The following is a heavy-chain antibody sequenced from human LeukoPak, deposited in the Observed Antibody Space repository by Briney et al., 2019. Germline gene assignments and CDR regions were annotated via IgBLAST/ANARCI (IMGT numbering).Heavy chain of an antibody. Sequence: PGGSLRLSCAASGFTVSSNYMSWVRQAPGKGLEWVSVIYSGGSTYYADSVKGRFTISRDNSKNTLYLQMNSLRAEDTAVYYCAAGGSGSYSFSYYYYGMDVWGQGTTVTVSS. J-gene: IGHJ6*02. D-gene: IGHD3-10*01. CDR1: GFTVSSNY. CDR3: AAGGSGSYSFSYYYYGMDV. CDR2: IYSGGST. V-gene: IGHV3-53*01.